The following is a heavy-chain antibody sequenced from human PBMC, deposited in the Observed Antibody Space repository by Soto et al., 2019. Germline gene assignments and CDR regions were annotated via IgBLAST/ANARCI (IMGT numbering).Heavy chain of an antibody. J-gene: IGHJ4*02. CDR1: GYRFTXXX. Sequence: XLXXSCEGFGYRFTXXXXXGVRQMPGKGLEGMGIIYPGDSETRYSPSFEGRVTISVDTTINPAYVQWSSLQASDTAIYYCARRVGTTPFHFDYWGQGALVTVSS. CDR3: ARRVGTTPFHFDY. V-gene: IGHV5-51*01. CDR2: IYPGDSET.